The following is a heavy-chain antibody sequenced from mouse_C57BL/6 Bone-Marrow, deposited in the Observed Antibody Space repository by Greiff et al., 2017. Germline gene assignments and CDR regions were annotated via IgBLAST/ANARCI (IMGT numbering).Heavy chain of an antibody. CDR2: ISDGGSYT. V-gene: IGHV5-4*03. J-gene: IGHJ1*03. CDR3: ARGYGNYWYFDV. Sequence: EVKLMESGGGLVKPGGSLKLSCAASGFTFSSYAMSWVRQTPEKRLEWVATISDGGSYTYYPDNVKGRFTISIDNAKNNLYLQMSHLKSEDTAMYYCARGYGNYWYFDVWGTGTTVTVSS. CDR1: GFTFSSYA. D-gene: IGHD2-1*01.